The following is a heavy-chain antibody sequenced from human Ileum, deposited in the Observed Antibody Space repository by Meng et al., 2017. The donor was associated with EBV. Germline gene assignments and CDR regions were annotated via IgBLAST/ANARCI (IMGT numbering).Heavy chain of an antibody. D-gene: IGHD6-6*01. Sequence: HITLNESDPTLVKPTQTLTLTCSFSGFSLTSSGVGVGWIRQPPGKALEWLALIYWNDDKRYSPSLKSRLTVTRDTSKNQVVLTLINVDPVDTATYYCARRPGSPSSRFDYWGQGTLVTVSS. CDR2: IYWNDDK. CDR1: GFSLTSSGVG. J-gene: IGHJ4*02. CDR3: ARRPGSPSSRFDY. V-gene: IGHV2-5*01.